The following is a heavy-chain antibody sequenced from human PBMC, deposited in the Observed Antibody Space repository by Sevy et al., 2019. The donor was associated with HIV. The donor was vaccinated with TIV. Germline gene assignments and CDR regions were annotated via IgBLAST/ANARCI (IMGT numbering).Heavy chain of an antibody. CDR1: GYTFTSYD. CDR3: ARVKNQLLLFDVGDY. J-gene: IGHJ4*02. Sequence: ASVKVSCKASGYTFTSYDINWVRQATGQGLEWMGWMNPNSGNTGYAQKFQGRVTMTRNTSISTAYMELSSLRSEDTAGYYCARVKNQLLLFDVGDYWGQGTLVTVSS. V-gene: IGHV1-8*01. D-gene: IGHD2-2*01. CDR2: MNPNSGNT.